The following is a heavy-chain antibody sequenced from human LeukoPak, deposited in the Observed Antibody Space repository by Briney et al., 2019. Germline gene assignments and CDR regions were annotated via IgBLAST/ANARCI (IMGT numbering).Heavy chain of an antibody. CDR2: ISFSGGSR. V-gene: IGHV3-23*01. Sequence: GGSLRLSCPASGFTFSSYAMSWVRQAPGKGLEWVSRISFSGGSRHDPDSVKGRFTISRDSSKNTLYLQMNSLRAEDTAIYYCAKQNDSSGSFFDYWGQGTLVTVSS. J-gene: IGHJ4*02. CDR1: GFTFSSYA. D-gene: IGHD3-22*01. CDR3: AKQNDSSGSFFDY.